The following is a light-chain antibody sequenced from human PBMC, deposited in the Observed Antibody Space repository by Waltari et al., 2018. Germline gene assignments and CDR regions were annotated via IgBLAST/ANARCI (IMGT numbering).Light chain of an antibody. V-gene: IGKV3-11*01. Sequence: EIVLTQSPGTLSLSPGERATLSCRASQSVSSYLGWYQQKPGQAPRPLIYDASNRATGIPARFSGSGSGTDFTLTISSLEPEDLAVYYCQQRSNWPPTFGQGTRLEIK. J-gene: IGKJ5*01. CDR1: QSVSSY. CDR2: DAS. CDR3: QQRSNWPPT.